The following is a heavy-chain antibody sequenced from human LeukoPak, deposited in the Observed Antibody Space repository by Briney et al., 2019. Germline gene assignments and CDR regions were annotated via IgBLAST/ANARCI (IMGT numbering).Heavy chain of an antibody. CDR3: ATETIGRHYDY. CDR2: IGPTGTDR. J-gene: IGHJ4*02. CDR1: GFTFSSCG. V-gene: IGHV3-21*01. D-gene: IGHD1-14*01. Sequence: GGSLRLSCAASGFTFSSCGCNWVRQAPGKGLEWVSSIGPTGTDRYYADSVRGRFTISRDNAKNSMYLQMDSLRDEDTAVYCATETIGRHYDYWGQGTLLTVSS.